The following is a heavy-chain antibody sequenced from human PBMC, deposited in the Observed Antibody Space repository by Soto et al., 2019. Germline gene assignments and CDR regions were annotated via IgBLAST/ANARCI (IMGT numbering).Heavy chain of an antibody. CDR1: GGTFSSLA. CDR3: ARSPGVFDY. D-gene: IGHD3-10*01. J-gene: IGHJ4*02. CDR2: LFPVFGTA. V-gene: IGHV1-69*06. Sequence: QVQLVQSGAEVKKPGSSVKVSCKASGGTFSSLAISWVRQAPGQGLEWMGGLFPVFGTANYAQKFQDRVTITADKPTSTSYMELRSLISEDTAVYYCARSPGVFDYWGQGALVTVSS.